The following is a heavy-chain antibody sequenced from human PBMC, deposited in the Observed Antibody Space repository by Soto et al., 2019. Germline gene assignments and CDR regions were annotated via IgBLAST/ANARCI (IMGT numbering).Heavy chain of an antibody. D-gene: IGHD6-19*01. CDR2: INPNSGGT. V-gene: IGHV1-2*02. J-gene: IGHJ6*02. CDR1: GYTFTGYY. CDR3: ARDFSSILAGAGGDAGMDV. Sequence: ASLKVSCKASGYTFTGYYMHWVRQAPGQGLEWMGWINPNSGGTNYAQKFQGRVTMTRDTSISTAYMELSRLRSDDTAVYYCARDFSSILAGAGGDAGMDVWGQGTTVTVSS.